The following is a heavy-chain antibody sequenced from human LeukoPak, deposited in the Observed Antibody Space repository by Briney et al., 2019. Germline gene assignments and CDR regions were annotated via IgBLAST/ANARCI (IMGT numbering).Heavy chain of an antibody. V-gene: IGHV1-2*02. D-gene: IGHD3-3*01. CDR3: ARDWKYYDFWSGYSTAPYYYYGMDV. CDR2: INPNSGDT. CDR1: GYTFTGYY. J-gene: IGHJ6*02. Sequence: ASVKVSCKASGYTFTGYYMHWVRQAPGQGLEWMGWINPNSGDTYYAQKFQGRVTMTRDTSTSTVYMELSSLRSEDTAVYYCARDWKYYDFWSGYSTAPYYYYGMDVWGQGTTVTVSS.